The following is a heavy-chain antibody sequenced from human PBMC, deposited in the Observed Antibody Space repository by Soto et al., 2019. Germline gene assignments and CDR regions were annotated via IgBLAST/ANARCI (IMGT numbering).Heavy chain of an antibody. D-gene: IGHD3-3*01. CDR3: ARGSLYDFWSGYWSSAPSGYYFDY. Sequence: PSETLSLTCTVSGGSISSGDYYWSWIRQPPGKGLEWIGYIYYSGSTYYNPSLKSRVTISVDTSKNQFSLKLSSVTAADTAVYYCARGSLYDFWSGYWSSAPSGYYFDYWGQGTLVTVSS. J-gene: IGHJ4*02. CDR1: GGSISSGDYY. V-gene: IGHV4-30-4*01. CDR2: IYYSGST.